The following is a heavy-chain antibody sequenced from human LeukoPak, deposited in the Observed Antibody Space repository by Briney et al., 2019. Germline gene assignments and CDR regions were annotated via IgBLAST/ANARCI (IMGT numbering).Heavy chain of an antibody. J-gene: IGHJ5*02. CDR2: IIPILGIA. Sequence: SVKVSCKASGGTFSSYAISWVRQAPGQGLEWMGRIIPILGIANYAQKFQGRVTITADKSTSTAYMELSSLRSEDTAVYYCARIAPVGYSHFFEPWRQGTLVTVSS. D-gene: IGHD6-13*01. V-gene: IGHV1-69*04. CDR3: ARIAPVGYSHFFEP. CDR1: GGTFSSYA.